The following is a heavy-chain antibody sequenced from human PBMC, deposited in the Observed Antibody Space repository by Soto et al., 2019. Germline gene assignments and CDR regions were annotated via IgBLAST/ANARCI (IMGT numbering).Heavy chain of an antibody. V-gene: IGHV1-69*02. CDR1: GGTFSSYT. CDR3: ARATDVDTAMLV. J-gene: IGHJ4*02. D-gene: IGHD5-18*01. CDR2: IIPILGIA. Sequence: QVQLVQSGAEVKKPGSSVKVSCKASGGTFSSYTISWVRQAPGQGLEWMGRIIPILGIANYAQKFQGRVTITADKLTSTVYMELSSLRSEVMSVYYCARATDVDTAMLVWGQRTLFTDSS.